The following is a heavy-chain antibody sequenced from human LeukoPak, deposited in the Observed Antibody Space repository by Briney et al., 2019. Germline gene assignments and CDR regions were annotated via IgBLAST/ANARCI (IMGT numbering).Heavy chain of an antibody. D-gene: IGHD6-19*01. V-gene: IGHV4-4*07. CDR2: IYTSGST. CDR1: GGSISSYY. Sequence: SETLSLTCTVSGGSISSYYRSWIRQPAGKGLEWIGRIYTSGSTNYNPSLKSRVTISVDTSKNQFSLKLSSVTAADTAVYYCARSSSSGWGFRFDPWGQGTLVTVSS. CDR3: ARSSSSGWGFRFDP. J-gene: IGHJ5*02.